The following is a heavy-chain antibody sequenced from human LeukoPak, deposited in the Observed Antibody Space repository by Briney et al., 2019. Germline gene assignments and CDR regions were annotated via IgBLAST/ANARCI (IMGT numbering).Heavy chain of an antibody. J-gene: IGHJ4*02. CDR3: ARVVRYSSGPLTDLFPYSFDY. CDR1: GYTFTSYT. D-gene: IGHD6-19*01. Sequence: GASVKVSCKASGYTFTSYTIHWVRQAPGQSLEWMGWISVGNGDSKCSQEFQGRVTITRDTSASTAYMELSSLRSEDTAVYYCARVVRYSSGPLTDLFPYSFDYWGQGTLVTVSS. V-gene: IGHV1-3*03. CDR2: ISVGNGDS.